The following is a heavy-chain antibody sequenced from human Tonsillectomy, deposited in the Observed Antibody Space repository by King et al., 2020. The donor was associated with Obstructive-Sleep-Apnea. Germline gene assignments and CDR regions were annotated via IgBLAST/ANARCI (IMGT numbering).Heavy chain of an antibody. V-gene: IGHV3-30-3*01. CDR2: ISYDGSNK. J-gene: IGHJ6*02. CDR3: AGDVGWELLQLYYYYGMDV. CDR1: GFTFSSYA. Sequence: VQLVESGGGVVQPGRSLRLSCAASGFTFSSYAMHWVRQAPGKGLEWVAVISYDGSNKYYADSVKGRFTISRDNSKNTLYLQMNSLRAEDTAVYYCAGDVGWELLQLYYYYGMDVWGQGTTVTVSS. D-gene: IGHD1-26*01.